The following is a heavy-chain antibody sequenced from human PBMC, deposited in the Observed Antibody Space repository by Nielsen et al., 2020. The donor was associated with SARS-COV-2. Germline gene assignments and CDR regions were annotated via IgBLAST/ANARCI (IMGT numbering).Heavy chain of an antibody. D-gene: IGHD2-15*01. CDR1: GDTFSTSS. CDR3: ASPGGGVEY. V-gene: IGHV1-69*13. Sequence: SVKVSCKASGDTFSTSSITWVRQAPGQGLEWMGGILPTFGPVNAAQKFQGRLTITADESTSTAYMYLNSLRSEDTAVYYCASPGGGVEYWGQGTLVTVSS. J-gene: IGHJ4*02. CDR2: ILPTFGPV.